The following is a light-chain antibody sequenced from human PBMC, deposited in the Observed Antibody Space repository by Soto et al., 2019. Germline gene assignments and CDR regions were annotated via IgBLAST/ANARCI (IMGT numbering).Light chain of an antibody. CDR2: EVT. Sequence: TQPASVSLSPGQSITISCTGTSSDVGGYNYVSLYQQHPGKAPKLVIYEVTNRPSGVSNRFSGSKSGNTASLTISGLQADDEANYYCSSYTSGSTLYVFGSGTKVTVL. CDR1: SSDVGGYNY. V-gene: IGLV2-14*01. CDR3: SSYTSGSTLYV. J-gene: IGLJ1*01.